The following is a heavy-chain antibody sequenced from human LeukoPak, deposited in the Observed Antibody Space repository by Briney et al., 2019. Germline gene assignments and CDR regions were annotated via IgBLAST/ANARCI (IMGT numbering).Heavy chain of an antibody. J-gene: IGHJ6*03. V-gene: IGHV1-8*01. D-gene: IGHD6-13*01. CDR3: ARGSNYYYYMDV. CDR1: GYPLTSYD. Sequence: GASVKVSCKASGYPLTSYDINWVRQATGQGLELLGWMNPNSGNTAYAQRFQDRVTMTANMSINTAYMELSSLTSEDTAIYYCARGSNYYYYMDVWGSGTTVTVAS. CDR2: MNPNSGNT.